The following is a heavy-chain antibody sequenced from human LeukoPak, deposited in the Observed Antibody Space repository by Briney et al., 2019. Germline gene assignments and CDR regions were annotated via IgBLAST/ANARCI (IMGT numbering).Heavy chain of an antibody. CDR2: INSDGSST. V-gene: IGHV3-74*01. CDR3: ARDCQKYSSSWYPLWYYGMDV. CDR1: GFTFSSYW. J-gene: IGHJ6*02. Sequence: GGSLRLSCAASGFTFSSYWMHWVRHAPGKGLVWVSRINSDGSSTSYADSVKGRFTISRDNAKNTLYLQMNSLRAEDTAVYYCARDCQKYSSSWYPLWYYGMDVWGQGTTVTVSS. D-gene: IGHD6-13*01.